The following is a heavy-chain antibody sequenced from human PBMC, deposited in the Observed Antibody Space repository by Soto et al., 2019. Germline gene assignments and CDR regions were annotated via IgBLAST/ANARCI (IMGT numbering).Heavy chain of an antibody. D-gene: IGHD1-26*01. CDR3: ARAMRGSYLRYFDY. CDR2: IYYSGST. CDR1: GGSISSYY. Sequence: QVQLQESGPGLVKPSETLSLTCTVSGGSISSYYWSWIRQPPGKGLEWIGYIYYSGSTNYNPSLKSRVTISVDTSKNQFSLKLSSVTAADTAVYYCARAMRGSYLRYFDYWGKGTLVTVSS. J-gene: IGHJ4*02. V-gene: IGHV4-59*01.